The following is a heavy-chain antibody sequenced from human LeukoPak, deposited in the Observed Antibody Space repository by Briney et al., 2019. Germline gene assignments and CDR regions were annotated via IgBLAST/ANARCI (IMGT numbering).Heavy chain of an antibody. CDR1: GFTFSDYW. CDR2: ISSDGSRV. Sequence: GGSLTLSCAASGFTFSDYWMHWVRQAPGKGLVWVSRISSDGSRVTYADSVKGRFTISRDNAKNTLYLQMNSLRAEDTAVYYCARLFDDILTGNAWGQGTLVTVSS. CDR3: ARLFDDILTGNA. D-gene: IGHD3-9*01. J-gene: IGHJ5*02. V-gene: IGHV3-74*01.